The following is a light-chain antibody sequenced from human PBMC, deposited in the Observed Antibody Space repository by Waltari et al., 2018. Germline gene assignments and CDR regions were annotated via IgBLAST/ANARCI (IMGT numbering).Light chain of an antibody. Sequence: DIVMTQSPLSLPVSPGEPASISCRSSQSLLHRSGYTFLAWYVQKPGQAPQLLIYLVSDRASGVPDRFSGSGSGTDFTLKISRVEAEDVGLYYCMQARQTPWTFGQGTKVEIK. V-gene: IGKV2-28*01. CDR1: QSLLHRSGYTF. CDR2: LVS. CDR3: MQARQTPWT. J-gene: IGKJ1*01.